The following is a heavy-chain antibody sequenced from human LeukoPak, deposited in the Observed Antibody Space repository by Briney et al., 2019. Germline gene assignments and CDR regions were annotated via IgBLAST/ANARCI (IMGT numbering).Heavy chain of an antibody. J-gene: IGHJ6*02. CDR1: GYTFISFN. V-gene: IGHV1-8*03. CDR3: ARGNYYYGMDV. Sequence: ASMKVSCKASGYTFISFNINWVRQATGQGLEWMGWMNPNSGGTGYAQKFQGRVTITRNTSISTAYMELSSLRSEDMAVYSCARGNYYYGMDVWGQGTTVTVSS. CDR2: MNPNSGGT.